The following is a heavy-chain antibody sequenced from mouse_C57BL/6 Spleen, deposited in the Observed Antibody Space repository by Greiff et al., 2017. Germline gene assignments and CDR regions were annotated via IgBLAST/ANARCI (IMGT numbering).Heavy chain of an antibody. J-gene: IGHJ2*01. D-gene: IGHD3-2*02. CDR1: GFTFSSYG. Sequence: EVQLVESGGDLVKPGGSLKLSCAASGFTFSSYGMSWVRQTPDKRLEWVATISSGGSYTYYPDSVKGRFTISRDNAKNTLYLQMSSLKSEDTAMYYCARHDSDSSGYDDWGQGTTLTVSS. CDR2: ISSGGSYT. CDR3: ARHDSDSSGYDD. V-gene: IGHV5-6*01.